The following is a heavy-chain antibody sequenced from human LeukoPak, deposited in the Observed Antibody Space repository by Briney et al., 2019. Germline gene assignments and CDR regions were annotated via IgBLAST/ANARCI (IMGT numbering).Heavy chain of an antibody. D-gene: IGHD6-19*01. V-gene: IGHV1-46*01. J-gene: IGHJ6*02. CDR1: GYTFTSYY. CDR2: INPSGGST. CDR3: ARVLAVAGSPGGYYYYGMDV. Sequence: ASVKVSCKASGYTFTSYYMHWVRQAPGQGLEWMGIINPSGGSTSYAQKFQGRVTMTRDTSTSTVYMELSSLRSEDTAVYYCARVLAVAGSPGGYYYYGMDVWGQGTTVTVSS.